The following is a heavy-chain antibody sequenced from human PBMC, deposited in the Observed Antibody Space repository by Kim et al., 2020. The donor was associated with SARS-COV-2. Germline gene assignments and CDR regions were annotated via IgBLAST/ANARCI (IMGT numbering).Heavy chain of an antibody. D-gene: IGHD3-10*01. CDR2: INTNTGNP. CDR3: ATEGSSSN. J-gene: IGHJ4*02. V-gene: IGHV7-4-1*02. Sequence: ASVKVSCKASGYPFSTYAMNWVRQAPGQGLEWMGWINTNTGNPTYAQGFTGRFVFSMDTSVSTAYLQINSLKAEDTAVYYCATEGSSSNWGQGTLVTVS. CDR1: GYPFSTYA.